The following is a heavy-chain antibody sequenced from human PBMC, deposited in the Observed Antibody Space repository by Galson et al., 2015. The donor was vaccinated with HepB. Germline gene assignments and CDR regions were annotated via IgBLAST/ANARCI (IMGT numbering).Heavy chain of an antibody. CDR1: GGTFSSYA. V-gene: IGHV1-69*10. CDR3: ARAYSNYDAFDF. Sequence: SVKVSCKASGGTFSSYAISWVRQAPGQGLGWMGGIIPILGIANYAQKFQGRVTITADKSTSTAYMELSSLRSEDTAVYYCARAYSNYDAFDFWGRGTMVTVSS. CDR2: IIPILGIA. J-gene: IGHJ3*01. D-gene: IGHD4-11*01.